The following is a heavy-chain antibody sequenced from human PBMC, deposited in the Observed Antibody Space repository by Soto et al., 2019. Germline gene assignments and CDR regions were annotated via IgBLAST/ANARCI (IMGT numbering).Heavy chain of an antibody. CDR3: ARDGGTLCFDY. CDR1: SFTFSTSW. Sequence: EVQLVESGGGLVRPGGSLRLSCVASSFTFSTSWMTWVRQAPGKGLEWVAKIKEDGSEKYYGDSVKGRFTISRDNSKNSLYLQMSSLRAEDTAVYYCARDGGTLCFDYWGQGTLVTVSS. CDR2: IKEDGSEK. J-gene: IGHJ4*02. D-gene: IGHD3-3*01. V-gene: IGHV3-7*01.